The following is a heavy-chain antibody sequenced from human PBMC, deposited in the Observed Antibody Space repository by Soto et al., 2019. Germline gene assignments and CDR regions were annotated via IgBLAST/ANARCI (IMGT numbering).Heavy chain of an antibody. CDR1: GFTFSSYA. Sequence: GGSLRLSCAASGFTFSSYAMSWVRQAPGQGLEWVSAISGSGGSTYYADSVKGRFTISRDNSKNTLYLQMNSLRAEDTAVYYCAKTVAQKGYYYGMDVWGQGTTVTVSS. V-gene: IGHV3-23*01. CDR3: AKTVAQKGYYYGMDV. J-gene: IGHJ6*02. CDR2: ISGSGGST. D-gene: IGHD6-19*01.